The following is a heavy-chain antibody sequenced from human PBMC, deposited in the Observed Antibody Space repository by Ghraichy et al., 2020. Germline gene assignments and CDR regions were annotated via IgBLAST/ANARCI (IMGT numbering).Heavy chain of an antibody. J-gene: IGHJ4*02. CDR3: AGLLVDY. D-gene: IGHD3-10*01. CDR1: GGSFSGYY. V-gene: IGHV4-34*01. CDR2: INHSGST. Sequence: SETLSLTCAVYGGSFSGYYWSWIRQPPGKGLEWIGEINHSGSTNYNPSLKSRVTISVDTSKNQFSLKLSSVTAAEPAVYYCAGLLVDYWGQGTLVTVSS.